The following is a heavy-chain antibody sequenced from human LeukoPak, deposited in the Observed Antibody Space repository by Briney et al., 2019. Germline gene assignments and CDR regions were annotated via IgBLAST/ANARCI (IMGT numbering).Heavy chain of an antibody. J-gene: IGHJ4*02. Sequence: PSETLSLTCTVSGGSISSYYWSWIRQPPGKGLEWIGYIYYSGSTNYNPSLKSRVTISVDTSKNQFSLKLSSVTAADTAVYYCAREVGSGVAAAGTPPRYFDYWGQGTLVTVSS. D-gene: IGHD6-13*01. CDR1: GGSISSYY. V-gene: IGHV4-59*12. CDR2: IYYSGST. CDR3: AREVGSGVAAAGTPPRYFDY.